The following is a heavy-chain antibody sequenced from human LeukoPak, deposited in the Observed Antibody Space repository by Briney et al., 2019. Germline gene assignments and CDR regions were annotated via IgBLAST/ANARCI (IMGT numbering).Heavy chain of an antibody. CDR2: ISGSGGST. V-gene: IGHV3-23*01. J-gene: IGHJ1*01. D-gene: IGHD1-26*01. CDR3: AKDQGSYSDAEYFQH. Sequence: GGSLRLSCAASGFTFSSYGMSWVRQAPGKGLEWVSAISGSGGSTYYADSVKGRFTISRDNSKNTLYLQMNSLRAEDTAVYYCAKDQGSYSDAEYFQHWGQGTLVTVSS. CDR1: GFTFSSYG.